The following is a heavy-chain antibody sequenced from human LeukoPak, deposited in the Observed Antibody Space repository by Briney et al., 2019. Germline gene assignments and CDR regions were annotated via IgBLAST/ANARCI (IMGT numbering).Heavy chain of an antibody. CDR3: AREETICSGGSCYSNGMDV. D-gene: IGHD2-15*01. CDR2: ISSSSSYI. Sequence: GGSLRLSCAASGFTFSSYSMTWVRQAPGKGLEWVSSISSSSSYIYYADSVKGRFTISRDNAKNSLYLQMNSLRAEDTAVYYCAREETICSGGSCYSNGMDVWGQGTTVTVSS. CDR1: GFTFSSYS. V-gene: IGHV3-21*01. J-gene: IGHJ6*02.